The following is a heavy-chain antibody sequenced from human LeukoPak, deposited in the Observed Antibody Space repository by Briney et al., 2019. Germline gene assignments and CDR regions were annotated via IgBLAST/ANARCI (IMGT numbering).Heavy chain of an antibody. CDR2: MYYSGST. CDR1: GGSISSSSYH. Sequence: SETLSLTCTVYGGSISSSSYHWGWIRQPPGKGLEWIGSMYYSGSTYYNPSLKSRVTVSVDTSKNQFSLNLSSVTAADTAVYYCARISIVVVPAYFDYWGQGTLVTVSS. J-gene: IGHJ4*02. D-gene: IGHD2-2*01. CDR3: ARISIVVVPAYFDY. V-gene: IGHV4-39*01.